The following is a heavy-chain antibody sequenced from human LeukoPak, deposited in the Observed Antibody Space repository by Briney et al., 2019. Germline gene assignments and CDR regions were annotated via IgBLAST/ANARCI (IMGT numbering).Heavy chain of an antibody. CDR1: GFTFDDYG. Sequence: GGSLRLSCAASGFTFDDYGMSWVRHAPGKGPEWVSGINWNGGSTVYADSVKGRFTISRDNAKNSLYLQMNSLRAEDTALYYCARDSVGYDSSGTRRRLYYFDYWGQGTLVTVSS. D-gene: IGHD3-22*01. V-gene: IGHV3-20*04. J-gene: IGHJ4*02. CDR3: ARDSVGYDSSGTRRRLYYFDY. CDR2: INWNGGST.